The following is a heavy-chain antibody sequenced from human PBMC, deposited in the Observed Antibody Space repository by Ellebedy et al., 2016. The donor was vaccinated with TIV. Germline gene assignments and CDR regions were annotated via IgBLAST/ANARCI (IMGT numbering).Heavy chain of an antibody. Sequence: GESLKISCAASGFTFSSYAMHWVRQAPGKGLEWVAVISYDGSNKYYADSVKGRFTIARDNSKNTLYLQMNSLRAEDTAVYYCAREYSSGWYLLGAFDIWGQGTMVTVSS. CDR1: GFTFSSYA. CDR3: AREYSSGWYLLGAFDI. CDR2: ISYDGSNK. D-gene: IGHD6-19*01. J-gene: IGHJ3*02. V-gene: IGHV3-30*01.